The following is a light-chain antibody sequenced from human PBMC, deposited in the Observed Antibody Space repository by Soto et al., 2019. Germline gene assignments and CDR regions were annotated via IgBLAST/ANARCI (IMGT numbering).Light chain of an antibody. V-gene: IGLV2-14*01. J-gene: IGLJ1*01. CDR3: TSYIRSSTLDYV. CDR1: SSDVGGYNY. CDR2: EVS. Sequence: QSVLTQPASVSGSPGQSITISCTVTSSDVGGYNYVSWYQQYPGKAPKLMIYEVSNRPSGVSNRFSGSKSGNTASLTISGLQAEDEADYYCTSYIRSSTLDYVFGTGTKVTVL.